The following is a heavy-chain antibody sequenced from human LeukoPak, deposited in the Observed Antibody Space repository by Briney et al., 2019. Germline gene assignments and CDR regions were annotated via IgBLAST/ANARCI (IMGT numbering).Heavy chain of an antibody. V-gene: IGHV4-38-2*01. CDR1: GFTFSSYW. D-gene: IGHD2-15*01. CDR3: ARVMGVGVFDY. J-gene: IGHJ4*02. Sequence: GSLRLSCAASGFTFSSYWMSWVRQAPGKGLEWIGSIYHSGSTYYNPSLKSRVTISVDTSKNQFSLKLSSVTAADTAVYYCARVMGVGVFDYWGQGTLVTVSS. CDR2: IYHSGST.